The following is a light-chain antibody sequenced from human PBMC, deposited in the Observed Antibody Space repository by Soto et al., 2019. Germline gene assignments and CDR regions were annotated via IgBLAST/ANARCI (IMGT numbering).Light chain of an antibody. CDR2: GAS. CDR3: HQYGYGADT. Sequence: VVLTQSPGALSLSPGERATLSCRASQSVRSNYLAWYQQQPGQAPRLLIFGASTRATGIPDRFSGSGSGTDFTLNISRLEPEDSAVYICHQYGYGADTFGQGTRLEIK. J-gene: IGKJ2*01. CDR1: QSVRSNY. V-gene: IGKV3-20*01.